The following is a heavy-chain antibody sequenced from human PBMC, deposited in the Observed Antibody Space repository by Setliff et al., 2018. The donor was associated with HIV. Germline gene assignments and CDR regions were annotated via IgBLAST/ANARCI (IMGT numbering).Heavy chain of an antibody. V-gene: IGHV4-39*02. J-gene: IGHJ5*02. Sequence: PSETLSLTCIVSGGSINSTSYYWGWIRQPPGQGLEWIGSISYSGDTFYNTSLKTRITISVDTSKNRFSLKLTSVTAADTAVYFCARAFDSSAPWIDLWAQGTLVTV. CDR3: ARAFDSSAPWIDL. D-gene: IGHD3-22*01. CDR2: ISYSGDT. CDR1: GGSINSTSYY.